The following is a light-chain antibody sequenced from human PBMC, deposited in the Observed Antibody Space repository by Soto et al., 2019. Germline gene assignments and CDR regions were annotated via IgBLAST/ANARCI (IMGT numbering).Light chain of an antibody. CDR1: SSDVGGYNY. CDR2: EVS. Sequence: QPALTQPASVSGSPGQSITISCTGTSSDVGGYNYVSWYQQHPGKAPKLMIYEVSNRPSGVSNRFSGSKSGNTASLTISGLQAEDEADYYYSSYTSSSTYVFGTGTKVTVL. V-gene: IGLV2-14*01. CDR3: SSYTSSSTYV. J-gene: IGLJ1*01.